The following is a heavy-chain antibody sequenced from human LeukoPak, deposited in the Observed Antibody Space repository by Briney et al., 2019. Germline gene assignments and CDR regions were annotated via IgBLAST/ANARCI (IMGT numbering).Heavy chain of an antibody. J-gene: IGHJ6*03. CDR2: INPNSGGT. Sequence: ASVKVSCKTSGYTFTGYYMHWVRQAPGQGLEWMGWINPNSGGTNYAQKFQGRVTMTRDTSISTAYMELSRLRSDDTAVYYCARPSMVRGVFGYMDVWGKGTTVTVSS. CDR1: GYTFTGYY. D-gene: IGHD3-10*01. V-gene: IGHV1-2*02. CDR3: ARPSMVRGVFGYMDV.